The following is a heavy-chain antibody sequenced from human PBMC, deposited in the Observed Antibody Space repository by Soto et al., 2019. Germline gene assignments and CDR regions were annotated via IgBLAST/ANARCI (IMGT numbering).Heavy chain of an antibody. CDR3: ARGKMSLSTREYSYGLGDFDY. D-gene: IGHD5-18*01. V-gene: IGHV6-1*01. CDR2: TYYRSKWYN. CDR1: GDSVSSNSAA. Sequence: PSQTLSLTCAISGDSVSSNSAAWNWIRQSPSRGLEWLGRTYYRSKWYNDYAVSVKSRITINPDTSKNQFSLQLNSVTPEDTAVYYCARGKMSLSTREYSYGLGDFDYWGQGTLVTVSS. J-gene: IGHJ4*02.